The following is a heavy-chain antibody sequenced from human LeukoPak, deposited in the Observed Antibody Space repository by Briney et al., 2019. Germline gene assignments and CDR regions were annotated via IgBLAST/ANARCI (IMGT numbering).Heavy chain of an antibody. Sequence: ASVKVSCKASGYTFTSYDINWVRQATGQGLEWMGWMNPNSGNTDYAQKFQGRVTTTRNTSISTAYMELSSLRSEDTAVYYCARVPNCISTTCYYYFDYWGQGTLVTVSS. CDR2: MNPNSGNT. CDR1: GYTFTSYD. D-gene: IGHD2-2*01. CDR3: ARVPNCISTTCYYYFDY. J-gene: IGHJ4*02. V-gene: IGHV1-8*03.